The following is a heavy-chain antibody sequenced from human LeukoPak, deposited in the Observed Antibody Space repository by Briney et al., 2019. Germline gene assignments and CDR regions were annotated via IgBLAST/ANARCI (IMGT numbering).Heavy chain of an antibody. Sequence: GGSLRLSCAASGFTFSSYSMTWVRQAPGKGLEWVSSIDITTTFIYYADSVKGRFTISRDNARNSLYLQMSSLRVEDTGVYYCARVEWSAVTRTLDNWGQGTLVTVSS. CDR2: IDITTTFI. CDR1: GFTFSSYS. CDR3: ARVEWSAVTRTLDN. J-gene: IGHJ4*02. D-gene: IGHD3-3*01. V-gene: IGHV3-21*01.